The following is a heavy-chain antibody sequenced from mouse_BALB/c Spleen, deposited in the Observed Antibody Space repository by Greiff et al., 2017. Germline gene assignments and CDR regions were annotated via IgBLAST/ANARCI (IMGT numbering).Heavy chain of an antibody. CDR2: ISDGGSYT. D-gene: IGHD1-2*01. CDR1: GFTFSDYY. Sequence: EVNVVESGGGLVKPGGSLKLSCAASGFTFSDYYMYWVRQTPEKRLEWVATISDGGSYTYYPDSVKGRFTISRDNAKNNLYLQMSSLKSEDTAMYYCARATYGRYYYAMDYWGQGTSVTVSS. J-gene: IGHJ4*01. CDR3: ARATYGRYYYAMDY. V-gene: IGHV5-4*02.